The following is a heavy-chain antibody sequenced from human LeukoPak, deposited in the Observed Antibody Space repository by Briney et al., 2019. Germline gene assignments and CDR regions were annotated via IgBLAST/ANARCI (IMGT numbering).Heavy chain of an antibody. D-gene: IGHD5-12*01. V-gene: IGHV4-34*01. Sequence: SETLSLTCAVYGGSFSGYCWSWIRQPPGKGLEWIGEINHSGSTNYNPSLKSRVTISVDTSKNQFSLKLSSVTAADTAVYCCAREATIEYFDYWGQGTLVTVSS. J-gene: IGHJ4*02. CDR3: AREATIEYFDY. CDR2: INHSGST. CDR1: GGSFSGYC.